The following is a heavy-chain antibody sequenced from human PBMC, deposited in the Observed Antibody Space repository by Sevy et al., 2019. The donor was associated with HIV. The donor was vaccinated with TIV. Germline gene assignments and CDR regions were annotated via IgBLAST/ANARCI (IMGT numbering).Heavy chain of an antibody. CDR3: ARAGSGYEGGYYYYYYMDV. J-gene: IGHJ6*03. Sequence: GGSLRLSCAASGFTFSSYGMHWVRQAPGKGLEWVAVIWYDGSNKYYADSVKGRFTISRDNSKNTLYLQMNSLRAEDTAVYYWARAGSGYEGGYYYYYYMDVWGKGTTVTVSS. CDR1: GFTFSSYG. D-gene: IGHD5-12*01. CDR2: IWYDGSNK. V-gene: IGHV3-33*01.